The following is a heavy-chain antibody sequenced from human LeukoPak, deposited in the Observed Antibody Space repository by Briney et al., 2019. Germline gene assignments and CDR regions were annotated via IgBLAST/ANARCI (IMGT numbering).Heavy chain of an antibody. V-gene: IGHV1-69*13. Sequence: GASVKVSCKASGGTFSSYAICWVRQAPGQGLEWMGGIIPIFGTANYAQKFQGRVTITADESTSTAYMELSSLRSEDAAVYYCARGGASLIAARRNWFDPWGQGTLVTVSS. J-gene: IGHJ5*02. CDR3: ARGGASLIAARRNWFDP. CDR1: GGTFSSYA. CDR2: IIPIFGTA. D-gene: IGHD6-6*01.